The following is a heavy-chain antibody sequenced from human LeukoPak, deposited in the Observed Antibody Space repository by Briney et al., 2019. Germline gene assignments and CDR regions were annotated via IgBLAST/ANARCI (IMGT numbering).Heavy chain of an antibody. J-gene: IGHJ4*02. CDR3: ARETRAVAGTFGFDY. CDR2: ISSSSSYI. D-gene: IGHD6-19*01. CDR1: GFTFSSYS. V-gene: IGHV3-21*01. Sequence: GGSLRLSCAASGFTFSSYSMNWVRQAPGKGLEWVSSISSSSSYIYYADSVKGRFTISRDNAKNSLYLQMNSLRAEDTAVYYCARETRAVAGTFGFDYWGQGTLVTVSS.